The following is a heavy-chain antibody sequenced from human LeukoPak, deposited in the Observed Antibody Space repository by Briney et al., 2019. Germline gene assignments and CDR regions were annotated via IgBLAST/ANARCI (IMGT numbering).Heavy chain of an antibody. J-gene: IGHJ2*01. CDR3: AKDETGYSSSSPVGL. D-gene: IGHD6-13*01. Sequence: GGSLRLSCAASGFTFSSYAMSWVRQAPGKGLEWVSAISGSGGSTFYADSVKGRFTISRDNSKNTLYLQMNSLRAEDTAVYYCAKDETGYSSSSPVGLWGRGTLVTVS. CDR1: GFTFSSYA. CDR2: ISGSGGST. V-gene: IGHV3-23*01.